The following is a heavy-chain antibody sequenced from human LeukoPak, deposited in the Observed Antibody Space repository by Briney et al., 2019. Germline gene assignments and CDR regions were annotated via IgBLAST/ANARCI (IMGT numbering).Heavy chain of an antibody. V-gene: IGHV4-59*01. CDR1: GVSISSYY. CDR3: ARVNIVVVPAATTGGYYFDY. J-gene: IGHJ4*02. D-gene: IGHD2-2*01. CDR2: IYYSGST. Sequence: PETLSLTCTVSGVSISSYYWSWIRQPPGKGLEWIGYIYYSGSTNYNPSLKSRVTISVDTSKNQFSLKLSSVTAADTAVYYCARVNIVVVPAATTGGYYFDYWGQGTLVTVSS.